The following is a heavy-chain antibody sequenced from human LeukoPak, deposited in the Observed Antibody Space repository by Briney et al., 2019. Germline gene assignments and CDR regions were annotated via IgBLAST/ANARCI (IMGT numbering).Heavy chain of an antibody. D-gene: IGHD6-6*01. V-gene: IGHV3-74*01. J-gene: IGHJ4*02. CDR3: ARGYSSSYRIDY. Sequence: GGSLRLSCAASGFTFSSYWMHWVRQAPGKGLEWVSRINTDGSSTTYADSVKGRFTISRDNAKNTLYLQMNSLSAEDTAVYYCARGYSSSYRIDYWGQGTLVTVSS. CDR2: INTDGSST. CDR1: GFTFSSYW.